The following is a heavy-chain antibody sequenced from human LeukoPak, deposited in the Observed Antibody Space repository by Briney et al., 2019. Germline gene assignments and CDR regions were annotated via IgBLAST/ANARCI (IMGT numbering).Heavy chain of an antibody. V-gene: IGHV1-2*02. CDR1: GYTFTGYY. D-gene: IGHD1-26*01. Sequence: ASVKVSCKASGYTFTGYYMHWVRQAPGQGLEWMGWINPNSGGTNYAQKFQGRVTMTRNTSINTAYMELSRLRSDDTAVYYCATFAGEHQAPFDYWGQGTLVTVSS. J-gene: IGHJ4*02. CDR2: INPNSGGT. CDR3: ATFAGEHQAPFDY.